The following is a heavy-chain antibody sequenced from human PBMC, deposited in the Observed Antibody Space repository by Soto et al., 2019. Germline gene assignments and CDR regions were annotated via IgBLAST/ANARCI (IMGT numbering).Heavy chain of an antibody. CDR1: VFTFSDYY. Sequence: PGWSLRLSCASSVFTFSDYYMSWIRQAPGKGLEWVSYISSSSSYTNYADSVKGRFTISRDNAKNSLYLQMNSLRAEDTAVYYCARGYYDSSGYTGFDYWGQGTLVTVSS. CDR3: ARGYYDSSGYTGFDY. V-gene: IGHV3-11*06. J-gene: IGHJ4*02. D-gene: IGHD3-22*01. CDR2: ISSSSSYT.